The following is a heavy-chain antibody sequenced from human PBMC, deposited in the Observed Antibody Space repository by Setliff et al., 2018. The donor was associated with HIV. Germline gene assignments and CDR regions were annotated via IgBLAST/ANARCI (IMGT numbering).Heavy chain of an antibody. CDR1: GDTFNSHA. V-gene: IGHV1-69*13. D-gene: IGHD6-19*01. CDR3: ARDSGVWAGFSSGWY. CDR2: IIPIFGTP. J-gene: IGHJ4*02. Sequence: GASVKVSCKASGDTFNSHAISWVRQAPGQGLEWMGGIIPIFGTPNYAQKFKGRLTITADESTSTVYMELSSLRAEDTAIYYCARDSGVWAGFSSGWYWGQGTLVTVSS.